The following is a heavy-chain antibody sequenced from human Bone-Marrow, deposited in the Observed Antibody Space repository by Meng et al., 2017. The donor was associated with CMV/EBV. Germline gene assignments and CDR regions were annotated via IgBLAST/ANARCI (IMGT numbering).Heavy chain of an antibody. V-gene: IGHV1-2*02. CDR3: SRSRGGYSWLDP. D-gene: IGHD5-12*01. CDR1: GYTFSDYY. Sequence: ASVKVSCKASGYTFSDYYIHWVRQAPGQGLEWMAWINPNSGVTNYAQKFQGRVTVTRDTSISTAYMELSRLGSDDPAVYYCSRSRGGYSWLDPWGQGTLVTVSS. J-gene: IGHJ5*02. CDR2: INPNSGVT.